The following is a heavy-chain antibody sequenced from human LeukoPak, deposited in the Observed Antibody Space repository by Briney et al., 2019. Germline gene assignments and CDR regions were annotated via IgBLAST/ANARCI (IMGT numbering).Heavy chain of an antibody. Sequence: GGSLRLSCATSGFTFSNAWMTWVRQAPGKGLEWLGRIKSKTDGGTTDYAAPVKGRFTISRDDSKNTLYLQMNSLKAEDTAVYYCTTDLRGILAYWGQGTLVTVSS. V-gene: IGHV3-15*01. D-gene: IGHD1-26*01. CDR2: IKSKTDGGTT. CDR3: TTDLRGILAY. CDR1: GFTFSNAW. J-gene: IGHJ4*02.